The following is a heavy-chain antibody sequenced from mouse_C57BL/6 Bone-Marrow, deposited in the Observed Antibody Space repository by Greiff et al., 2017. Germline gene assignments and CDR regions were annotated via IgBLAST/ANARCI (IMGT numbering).Heavy chain of an antibody. CDR3: ARGVYGYPAWFAY. J-gene: IGHJ3*01. V-gene: IGHV5-4*03. CDR2: ISDGGSYT. CDR1: GFTFSSYA. Sequence: EVMLVESGGGLVKPGGSLKLSCAASGFTFSSYAMSWVRQTPEKRLEWVATISDGGSYTYYPDNVKGRFTISRDNAKNNLYLQMSHLKSEDTAMYSCARGVYGYPAWFAYWGQGTLVTVSA. D-gene: IGHD2-2*01.